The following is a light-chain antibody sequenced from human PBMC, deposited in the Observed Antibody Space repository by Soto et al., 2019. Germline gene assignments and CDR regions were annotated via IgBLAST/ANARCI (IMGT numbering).Light chain of an antibody. CDR1: SGSVSTSYY. V-gene: IGLV8-61*01. CDR3: VLYMGSGISV. Sequence: VVTQEPSFSVSPGGTVTLTCALSSGSVSTSYYPSWYQQTPGQPPRTLIYSTNTRSPGVPDRFSGSILGNKAALTITGAQADDECDYYCVLYMGSGISVFGGGTKLTVL. CDR2: STN. J-gene: IGLJ3*02.